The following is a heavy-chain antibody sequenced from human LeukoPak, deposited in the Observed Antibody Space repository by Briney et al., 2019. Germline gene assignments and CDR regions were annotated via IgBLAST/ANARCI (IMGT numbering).Heavy chain of an antibody. Sequence: SETLSLTCAVYGVSFSGYYWSWLRQPPGKGLEWIGEINHSGSTNYNPSLRSRVTISGDTSKKQFSLKLSSVTAADTAVYYCVTYYYGSSAPKRNYWGQGILVTVSS. J-gene: IGHJ4*02. CDR2: INHSGST. D-gene: IGHD3-22*01. V-gene: IGHV4-34*01. CDR1: GVSFSGYY. CDR3: VTYYYGSSAPKRNY.